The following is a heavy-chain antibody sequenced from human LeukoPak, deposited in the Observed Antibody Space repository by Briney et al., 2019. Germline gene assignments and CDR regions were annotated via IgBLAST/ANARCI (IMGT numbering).Heavy chain of an antibody. V-gene: IGHV4-34*01. CDR2: INHSGST. D-gene: IGHD3-10*01. CDR3: ARHRRWYYGSGSYYIPDAFDI. CDR1: GGSFSGYY. Sequence: PSETLSLTCAVYGGSFSGYYWSWIRQPPGKGLEWIGEINHSGSTNYNPSLKSRVTRSVDPSKNQFSLKLSSVTAADTAVYYCARHRRWYYGSGSYYIPDAFDIWGQGTMVTVSS. J-gene: IGHJ3*02.